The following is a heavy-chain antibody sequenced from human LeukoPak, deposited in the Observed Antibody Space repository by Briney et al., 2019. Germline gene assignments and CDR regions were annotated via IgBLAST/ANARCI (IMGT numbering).Heavy chain of an antibody. CDR1: GFTFSSYS. Sequence: PGGSLRLSRAASGFTFSSYSMNWVRQAPGKGLERVSSISSSSSYIYYADSVKGRFTISRDNAKNSLYLQMNSLRAEDTAVYYCASIVVVTATPGAFDIWGQGTMVTVSS. CDR3: ASIVVVTATPGAFDI. CDR2: ISSSSSYI. V-gene: IGHV3-21*01. D-gene: IGHD2-21*02. J-gene: IGHJ3*02.